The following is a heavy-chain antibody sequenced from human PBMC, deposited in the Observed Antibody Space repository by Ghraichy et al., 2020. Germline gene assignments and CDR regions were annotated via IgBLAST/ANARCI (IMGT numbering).Heavy chain of an antibody. J-gene: IGHJ4*02. V-gene: IGHV6-1*01. D-gene: IGHD4-23*01. CDR3: ARDPGGNTFGPWHD. Sequence: SQTLSLTCAISGDSVSSNSAAWNWIRQSPSRGLEWLGRTYYMSKWYIDYAVSVRGRATINPDTSKNQFSLQLNSVTPEDTAVYYCARDPGGNTFGPWHDWGQGTRVTVSS. CDR1: GDSVSSNSAA. CDR2: TYYMSKWYI.